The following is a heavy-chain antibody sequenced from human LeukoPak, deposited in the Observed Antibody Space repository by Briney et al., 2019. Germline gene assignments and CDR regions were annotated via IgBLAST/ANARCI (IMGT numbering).Heavy chain of an antibody. V-gene: IGHV3-53*04. J-gene: IGHJ6*02. CDR2: IYSGGST. CDR1: GLTVSSDY. Sequence: PGGSLRLSCAASGLTVSSDYMSWVRQAPGKGLEWVSVIYSGGSTYYADSVKGRFTISRHNSKNTLYLQMNSLRAEDTAVYYCATTLGEQYYYYYGMDVWGQGTTVTVSS. CDR3: ATTLGEQYYYYYGMDV. D-gene: IGHD1/OR15-1a*01.